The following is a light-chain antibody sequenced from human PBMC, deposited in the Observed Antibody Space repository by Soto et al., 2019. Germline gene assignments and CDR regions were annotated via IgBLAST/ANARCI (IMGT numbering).Light chain of an antibody. J-gene: IGKJ1*01. CDR3: QHGSTHPWT. V-gene: IGKV1-39*01. CDR1: QSISTY. CDR2: LTS. Sequence: DIQLTQSPSSLSASVGDRATSTGRASQSISTYLNRFQQKPGRAPKLLIYLTSTLQSGVPSRCSGSGSGTDFTLTISSLQTEEFAAYDCQHGSTHPWTCGQGTKVDVK.